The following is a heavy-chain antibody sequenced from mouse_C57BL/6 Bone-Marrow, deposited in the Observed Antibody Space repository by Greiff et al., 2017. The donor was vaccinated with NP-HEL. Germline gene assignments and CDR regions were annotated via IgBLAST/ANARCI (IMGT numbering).Heavy chain of an antibody. Sequence: VQLQQSGAELARPGASVKLSCKASGYTFTSYGISWVKQSTGRGLAWIGEIYPRSGNPYYNEKFKGKATLTADKSSSTAYMELRSLTSDDSSVYFCARCSDYWGQGTTLTVSS. J-gene: IGHJ2*01. V-gene: IGHV1-81*01. CDR3: ARCSDY. CDR2: IYPRSGNP. CDR1: GYTFTSYG. D-gene: IGHD1-3*01.